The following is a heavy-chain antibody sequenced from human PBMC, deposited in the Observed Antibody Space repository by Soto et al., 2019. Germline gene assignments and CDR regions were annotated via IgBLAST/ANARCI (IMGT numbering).Heavy chain of an antibody. Sequence: QPGGSLRLSCAASVFTFSSYAMGWVRQGPGKGLEWVAVVSIGGSTHYADSVRGRFTISRDNSKNTLSLQMNSLTAEDTAVYFCAKRRGAGGHFDYWGQGALVTVS. CDR3: AKRRGAGGHFDY. V-gene: IGHV3-23*01. D-gene: IGHD2-15*01. CDR1: VFTFSSYA. CDR2: VSIGGST. J-gene: IGHJ4*02.